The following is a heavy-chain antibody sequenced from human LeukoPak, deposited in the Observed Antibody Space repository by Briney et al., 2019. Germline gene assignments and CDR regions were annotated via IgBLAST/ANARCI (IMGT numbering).Heavy chain of an antibody. J-gene: IGHJ5*02. D-gene: IGHD4-17*01. CDR2: IYHSGST. V-gene: IGHV4-4*02. Sequence: SETLSLTCGVSGYSISNNNWWSWVRQPPGKGLEWIGEIYHSGSTNYNPSLKSRVTISVDKSKNQFSLKLSSVTAADTAVYYCARVPSTAPRWGNWFDPWGQGTLVTVSS. CDR3: ARVPSTAPRWGNWFDP. CDR1: GYSISNNNW.